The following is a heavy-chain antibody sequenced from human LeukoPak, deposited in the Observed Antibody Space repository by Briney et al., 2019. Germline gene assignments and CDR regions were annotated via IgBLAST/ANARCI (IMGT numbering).Heavy chain of an antibody. Sequence: ASVKVSCKASGYTFTSYYMHWVRQAPGQGLEWMGGIIPIFGTANYAQKFQGRVTITADESTSTAYMELSSLRSEDTAVYYCARSDTAMVTTIYSFDYWGQGTLVTVSS. D-gene: IGHD5-18*01. CDR2: IIPIFGTA. V-gene: IGHV1-69*13. CDR3: ARSDTAMVTTIYSFDY. CDR1: GYTFTSYY. J-gene: IGHJ4*02.